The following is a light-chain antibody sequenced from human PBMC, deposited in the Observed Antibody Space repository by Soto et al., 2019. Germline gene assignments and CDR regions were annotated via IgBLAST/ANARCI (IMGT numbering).Light chain of an antibody. V-gene: IGKV1-33*01. CDR1: QDISKY. Sequence: IQMTQSPSSLSASVGDRVTITCQASQDISKYLNWYQQKPGKAPKLLIYDASNLETGVPSRFSGSRSGTDFTFTISSLQPEDIATYYCQQYQSFVAFGQGTRLEIK. J-gene: IGKJ5*01. CDR3: QQYQSFVA. CDR2: DAS.